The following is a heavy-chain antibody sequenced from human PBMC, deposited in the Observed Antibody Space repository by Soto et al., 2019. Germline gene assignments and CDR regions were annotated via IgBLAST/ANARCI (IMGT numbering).Heavy chain of an antibody. CDR1: GFTFSSYG. D-gene: IGHD4-17*01. Sequence: QVQLVESGGGVVQPGRSLRLSCAASGFTFSSYGMHWVRQAPGKGLEWVALIWYDGSNEYYADSVKGRFTISRDNSKNTLYLQMNSLTAEDTAQYYCARDPPTMTTFDYYHYMDVWGKGTTVTVS. J-gene: IGHJ6*03. V-gene: IGHV3-33*01. CDR3: ARDPPTMTTFDYYHYMDV. CDR2: IWYDGSNE.